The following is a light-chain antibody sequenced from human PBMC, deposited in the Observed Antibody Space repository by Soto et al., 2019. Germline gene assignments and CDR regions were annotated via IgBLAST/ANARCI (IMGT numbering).Light chain of an antibody. CDR2: FGS. CDR3: MQSQQSPPT. CDR1: QSLLQSNGYNY. J-gene: IGKJ1*01. Sequence: DIVMTQSPLSLPVTPGEPASISCSSSQSLLQSNGYNYLDWYLQKPVQSPQLLIYFGSYRASGVPDRFSGSGSGTDFILKIRRVEAEDVGVYYWMQSQQSPPTFGQGTKVEI. V-gene: IGKV2-28*01.